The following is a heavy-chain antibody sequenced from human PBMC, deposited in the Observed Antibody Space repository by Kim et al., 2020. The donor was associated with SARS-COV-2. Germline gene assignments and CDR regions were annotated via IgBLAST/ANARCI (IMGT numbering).Heavy chain of an antibody. V-gene: IGHV4-59*01. CDR3: ARTEGRASWHQFDY. J-gene: IGHJ4*02. CDR2: IFYSGST. CDR1: SDSFSAYY. Sequence: SETLSLTCTVSSDSFSAYYWSWIRQIPGKGLEWIGYIFYSGSTNYNPAFKSRANISWDTSRNQFSLELTSVTQADTAVYYCARTEGRASWHQFDYWGQGVLVTVSS.